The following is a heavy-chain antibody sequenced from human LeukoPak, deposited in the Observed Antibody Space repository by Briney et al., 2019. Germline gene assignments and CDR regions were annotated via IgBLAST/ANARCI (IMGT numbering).Heavy chain of an antibody. CDR1: GGSISRYY. Sequence: KPSETLSLTCTVSGGSISRYYWSWIRQPPGKGLEWDGYIYSSRTTKYNPPLKSRATITSDTSKSQLSLSLTSVSAADTAVYYCGRRVPGPLLGEYVAYYFDHWGQGTLVTVSS. CDR3: GRRVPGPLLGEYVAYYFDH. J-gene: IGHJ4*02. CDR2: IYSSRTT. V-gene: IGHV4-4*08. D-gene: IGHD3-16*01.